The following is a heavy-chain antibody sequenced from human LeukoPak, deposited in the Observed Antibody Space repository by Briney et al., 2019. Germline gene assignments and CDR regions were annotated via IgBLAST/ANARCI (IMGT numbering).Heavy chain of an antibody. D-gene: IGHD6-19*01. Sequence: SETLSLTCTVSGGSISSYYWSWIRQPPGKGLEWIGYIYYSGSTNYNPSLKSRVTMSVDTSKNQFSLKLSSVTAADTAVYYCARGPRDSSGWWAGYFDYWGQGTLVTVSS. J-gene: IGHJ4*02. CDR1: GGSISSYY. CDR3: ARGPRDSSGWWAGYFDY. V-gene: IGHV4-59*12. CDR2: IYYSGST.